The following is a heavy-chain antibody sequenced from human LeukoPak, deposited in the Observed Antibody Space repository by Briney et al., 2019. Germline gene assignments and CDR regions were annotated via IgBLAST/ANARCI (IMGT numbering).Heavy chain of an antibody. J-gene: IGHJ4*02. CDR2: ISSDGSNT. V-gene: IGHV3-30-3*01. D-gene: IGHD6-13*01. CDR1: GFTFSSYA. CDR3: AREHLVFDY. Sequence: PGGSLRLSCAASGFTFSSYAVHWVRQAPGKGLEWVAFISSDGSNTHYADSVKGRFTISRDNSKNTLYLQMNTLRTEDTAVYYCAREHLVFDYWGRGTLVTVSS.